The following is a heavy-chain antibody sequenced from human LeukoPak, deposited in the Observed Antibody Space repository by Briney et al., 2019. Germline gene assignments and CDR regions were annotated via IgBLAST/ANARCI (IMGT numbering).Heavy chain of an antibody. CDR3: AKGYYYGSGSYRDYMDV. CDR2: ISWNSGSI. CDR1: GFTFDDYA. D-gene: IGHD3-10*01. Sequence: GGSLRLSCAASGFTFDDYAMHWVRQVPGKGLEWVSGISWNSGSIGYADSVKGRFTISRDNAKNSLYLQMNSLRAEDTALCYCAKGYYYGSGSYRDYMDVWGKGTTVTVSS. J-gene: IGHJ6*03. V-gene: IGHV3-9*01.